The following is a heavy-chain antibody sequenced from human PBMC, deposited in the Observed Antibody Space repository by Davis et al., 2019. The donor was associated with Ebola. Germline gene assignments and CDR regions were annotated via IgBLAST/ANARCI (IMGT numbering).Heavy chain of an antibody. CDR1: GGSFSGYY. CDR2: INHSGST. J-gene: IGHJ6*02. CDR3: ARSIMVRGVIAHWYYGMDV. V-gene: IGHV4-34*01. D-gene: IGHD3-10*01. Sequence: GSLRLSCAVYGGSFSGYYWSWIRQPPGKGLEWIGEINHSGSTNYNPSLKSRVTISVDTSKNQFSLKLSSVTAADTAVYYCARSIMVRGVIAHWYYGMDVWGQGTTVTVSS.